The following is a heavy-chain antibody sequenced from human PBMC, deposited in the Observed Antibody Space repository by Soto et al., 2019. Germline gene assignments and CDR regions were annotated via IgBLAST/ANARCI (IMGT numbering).Heavy chain of an antibody. CDR2: INHSGST. CDR1: GGSFSGYY. Sequence: SETLSLTCAVYGGSFSGYYWSWIRQPPGKGLEWIGEINHSGSTNYNPSLKSRVTISVDTSKNQFSLKLSSVTAADTAVYYCARSLSCTNGVCSGGSWFDPWGQGTLVTVSS. J-gene: IGHJ5*02. D-gene: IGHD2-8*01. V-gene: IGHV4-34*01. CDR3: ARSLSCTNGVCSGGSWFDP.